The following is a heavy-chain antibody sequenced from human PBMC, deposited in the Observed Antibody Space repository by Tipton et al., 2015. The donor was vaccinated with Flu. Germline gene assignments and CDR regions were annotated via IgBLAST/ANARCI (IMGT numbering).Heavy chain of an antibody. D-gene: IGHD2-21*01. V-gene: IGHV4-38-2*02. CDR1: GASISSGYY. J-gene: IGHJ5*02. CDR2: IRQSGQT. CDR3: ARETDSQWVYPWFDP. Sequence: TLSLTCAISGASISSGYYWGWIRQPPGKGLEWIGNIRQSGQTYYDPSLKSRVTILLDTSKNQFSLRLSSVTAADTAVYYCARETDSQWVYPWFDPWGQGTLVTVSS.